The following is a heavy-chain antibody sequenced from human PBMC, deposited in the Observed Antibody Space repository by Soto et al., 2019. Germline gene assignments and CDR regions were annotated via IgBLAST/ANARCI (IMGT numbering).Heavy chain of an antibody. Sequence: SETLSLTCTVSGGSISSGGYYWSWIRQHPGKGLEWIGYIYYSGSTYYNPSLKSRVTISVDTSKNQFSLKLSSVTAADTAVYYCARDRSTVVTDAFDIWGQGTMVTVSS. J-gene: IGHJ3*02. V-gene: IGHV4-31*03. D-gene: IGHD4-17*01. CDR2: IYYSGST. CDR1: GGSISSGGYY. CDR3: ARDRSTVVTDAFDI.